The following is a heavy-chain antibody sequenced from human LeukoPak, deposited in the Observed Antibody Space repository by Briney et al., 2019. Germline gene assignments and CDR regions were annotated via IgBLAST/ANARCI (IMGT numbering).Heavy chain of an antibody. V-gene: IGHV3-23*01. CDR2: VGGRSSGT. CDR3: ATHMTTVTTPFDY. CDR1: GFTFSNYA. Sequence: GGSLRLSCAASGFTFSNYAVSWVRQAPRKGLEWVSTVGGRSSGTYYADSVMGRFTISRDNSENTFYLQMNSLRVEDTAVYYCATHMTTVTTPFDYWGQGTLVTVSS. D-gene: IGHD4-17*01. J-gene: IGHJ4*02.